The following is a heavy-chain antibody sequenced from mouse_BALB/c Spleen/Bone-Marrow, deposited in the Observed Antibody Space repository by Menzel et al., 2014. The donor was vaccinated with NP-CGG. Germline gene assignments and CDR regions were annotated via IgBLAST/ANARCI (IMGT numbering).Heavy chain of an antibody. CDR1: GFTFSNYW. J-gene: IGHJ3*01. CDR2: IKLKSNNYAT. Sequence: DVMLVESGGGLVQPGGSMKLSCVASGFTFSNYWMNWVRQSPEKGLEWVAEIKLKSNNYATHYAESGKGRFTISRDDSKSSVYLQMSNLRAEDTGIYYCTRLDYDWFAYWGQGTLVTVSA. CDR3: TRLDYDWFAY. V-gene: IGHV6-6*02. D-gene: IGHD2-4*01.